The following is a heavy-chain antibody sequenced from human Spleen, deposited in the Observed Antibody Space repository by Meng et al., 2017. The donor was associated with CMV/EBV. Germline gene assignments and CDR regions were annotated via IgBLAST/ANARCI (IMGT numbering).Heavy chain of an antibody. Sequence: GESLKISCAASGFTFSNAWMSWVRQAPGKGLEWVGRIKSKTDGGTTDYAAPVKGRFTISRDDSKNTLYLQMNSLKTEDTAVYYCTTLYIVVVVAAFDHWGQGTLVTVSS. CDR1: GFTFSNAW. CDR2: IKSKTDGGTT. D-gene: IGHD2-15*01. CDR3: TTLYIVVVVAAFDH. V-gene: IGHV3-15*01. J-gene: IGHJ4*02.